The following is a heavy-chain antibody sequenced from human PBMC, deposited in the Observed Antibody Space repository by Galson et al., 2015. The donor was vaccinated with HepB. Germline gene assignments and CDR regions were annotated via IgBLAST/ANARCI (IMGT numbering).Heavy chain of an antibody. D-gene: IGHD2/OR15-2a*01. CDR3: ATEGKNTDLWLDP. Sequence: SVKVSCKASGGTFRTSSILWVRQAPGQGLEWVGGINPIFRVSNYAQRFQGRVTITADESATTAYMELTSLRSEDTAIYYCATEGKNTDLWLDPWGQGTLLIASS. J-gene: IGHJ5*02. CDR1: GGTFRTSS. CDR2: INPIFRVS. V-gene: IGHV1-69*13.